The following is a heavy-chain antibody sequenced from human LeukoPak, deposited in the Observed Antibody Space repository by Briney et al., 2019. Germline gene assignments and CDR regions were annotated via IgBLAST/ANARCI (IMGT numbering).Heavy chain of an antibody. CDR3: ARAPPYYYDSSGYYYPFNFDY. J-gene: IGHJ4*02. CDR1: GGSFSGYY. CDR2: INHSGST. D-gene: IGHD3-22*01. Sequence: PSETLSLTCAVYGGSFSGYYWSWIRQPPGKGLEWIGEINHSGSTYYNPSLKSRVTISVDTSKNQFSLKLSSVTADDTAVYYCARAPPYYYDSSGYYYPFNFDYWGQGTLVTVSS. V-gene: IGHV4-34*01.